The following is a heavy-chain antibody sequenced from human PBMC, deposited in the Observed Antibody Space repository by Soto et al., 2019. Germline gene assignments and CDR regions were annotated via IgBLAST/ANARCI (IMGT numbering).Heavy chain of an antibody. CDR2: ISYDGSNK. J-gene: IGHJ4*02. D-gene: IGHD3-10*01. CDR3: ARDKSGGLDY. V-gene: IGHV3-30*03. Sequence: GGSLRLSCAASGFTFSSYVMHWVRQAPGKGLEWVAVISYDGSNKYYADSVKGRFTISRDNSKNTLCLQMNSLRAEDTAVYYCARDKSGGLDYWGQGALVTVSS. CDR1: GFTFSSYV.